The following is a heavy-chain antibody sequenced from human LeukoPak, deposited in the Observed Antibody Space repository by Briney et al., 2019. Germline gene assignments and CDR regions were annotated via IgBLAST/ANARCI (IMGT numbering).Heavy chain of an antibody. D-gene: IGHD2-2*01. J-gene: IGHJ4*02. CDR2: IYYSGNT. Sequence: PSETLSLTCTVSGGSISSYYWGWIRQPPGKGLEWIGSIYYSGNTYYNPSLKSRVTISVDTSKNQFSLKLSSVTAADTAVYYCARQDCSSTSCYFCYWGQGTLVTVSS. CDR1: GGSISSYY. CDR3: ARQDCSSTSCYFCY. V-gene: IGHV4-39*01.